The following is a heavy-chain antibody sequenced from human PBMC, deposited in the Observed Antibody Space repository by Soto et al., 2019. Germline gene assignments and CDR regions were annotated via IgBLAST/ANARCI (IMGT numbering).Heavy chain of an antibody. CDR2: IKSKTDGGTT. D-gene: IGHD4-17*01. Sequence: PGGSLRLSCAASGFTFSNAWMSWVRQAPGKGLEWVGRIKSKTDGGTTDYAAPVKGRFTISRDDSKNTLYLQMNSLKTEDTAVYYCTTATDYGDYRVAFDIWGQGTMVTVS. J-gene: IGHJ3*02. V-gene: IGHV3-15*01. CDR3: TTATDYGDYRVAFDI. CDR1: GFTFSNAW.